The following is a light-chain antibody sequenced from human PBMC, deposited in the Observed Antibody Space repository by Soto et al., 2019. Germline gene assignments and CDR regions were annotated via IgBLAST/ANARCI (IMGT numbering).Light chain of an antibody. V-gene: IGLV2-8*01. CDR2: EVT. CDR1: SSDVGRYNY. CDR3: SSFTAYNTVV. J-gene: IGLJ2*01. Sequence: QSVLTQPPSASGSPGQSVTISCTGTSSDVGRYNYVSWYQHHPGKAPKLMIYEVTKRPSGVPDRFSGSKSGNTASLTVSGLQADDEADYYCSSFTAYNTVVFGGGTQLTVL.